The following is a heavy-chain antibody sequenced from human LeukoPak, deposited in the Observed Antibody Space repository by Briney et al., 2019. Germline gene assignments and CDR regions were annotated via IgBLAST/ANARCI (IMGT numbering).Heavy chain of an antibody. CDR3: AKERPHGMDV. D-gene: IGHD6-6*01. CDR2: ITSTSTYI. Sequence: GGSLRLSCAASGFTFSSYNMNWVRQAPGKGLEWVPTITSTSTYIAYADSVKGRFTISRDNADNSLYLQMNSLRDDDTAVYYCAKERPHGMDVWGQGTSVTVSS. J-gene: IGHJ6*02. V-gene: IGHV3-21*01. CDR1: GFTFSSYN.